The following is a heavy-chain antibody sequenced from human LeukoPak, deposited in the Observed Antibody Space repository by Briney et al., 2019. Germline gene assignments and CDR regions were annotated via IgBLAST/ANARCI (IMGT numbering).Heavy chain of an antibody. D-gene: IGHD2-15*01. CDR1: GGTFSSYA. J-gene: IGHJ4*02. CDR2: ISAYNGNT. V-gene: IGHV1-18*01. CDR3: ARSDIVVVVAATTFDY. Sequence: ASVKVSCKASGGTFSSYAISWVRQAPGQGLEWMGWISAYNGNTNYAQKLQGRVTMTTDTSTSTAYMELRSLRSDDTAVYYCARSDIVVVVAATTFDYWGQGTLVTVSS.